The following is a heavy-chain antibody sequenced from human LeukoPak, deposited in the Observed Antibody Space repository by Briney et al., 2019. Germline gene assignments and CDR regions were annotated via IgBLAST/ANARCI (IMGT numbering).Heavy chain of an antibody. CDR1: EFTFTSYE. J-gene: IGHJ3*02. CDR2: ISSSGNTI. CDR3: ARGPSIAARYGAFDI. V-gene: IGHV3-48*03. Sequence: GGSLRLSCAASEFTFTSYELNWVRQAPGKGLEWVSYISSSGNTISYADSVKGRFTISRDNARNSLYLQVISLRAEDTAVYYCARGPSIAARYGAFDIWAKGQWSPSLQ. D-gene: IGHD6-6*01.